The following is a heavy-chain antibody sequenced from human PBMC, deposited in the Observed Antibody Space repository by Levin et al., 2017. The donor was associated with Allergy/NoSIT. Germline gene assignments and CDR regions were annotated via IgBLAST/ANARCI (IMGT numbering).Heavy chain of an antibody. Sequence: PGGSLRLSCAASGFTFSSYAMSWVRQAPGKGLEWVSAISGSGGSTYYADSVKGRFTISRDNSKNTLYLQMNSLRAEDTAVYYCAKAFKAYYDFWSGYSEVRQTIGDYWGQGTLVTVSS. J-gene: IGHJ4*02. V-gene: IGHV3-23*01. CDR3: AKAFKAYYDFWSGYSEVRQTIGDY. CDR1: GFTFSSYA. D-gene: IGHD3-3*01. CDR2: ISGSGGST.